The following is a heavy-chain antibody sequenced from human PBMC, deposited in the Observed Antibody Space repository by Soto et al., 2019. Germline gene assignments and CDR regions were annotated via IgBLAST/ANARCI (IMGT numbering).Heavy chain of an antibody. D-gene: IGHD2-2*01. CDR3: AADRDCSSTSCYPYAFDI. CDR2: IVVGSGNT. J-gene: IGHJ3*02. Sequence: SVKVSCKASGFTFSSSAVQWVRQTRGERLEWIGWIVVGSGNTNYAQKFQERVTITRDMSISTAYMELSSLRSDDTAVYYCAADRDCSSTSCYPYAFDIWGQGTMVTVSS. CDR1: GFTFSSSA. V-gene: IGHV1-58*01.